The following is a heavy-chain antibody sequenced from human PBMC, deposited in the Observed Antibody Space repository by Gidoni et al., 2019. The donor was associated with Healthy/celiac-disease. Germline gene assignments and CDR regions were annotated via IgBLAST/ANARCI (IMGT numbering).Heavy chain of an antibody. CDR3: ARGRDRTILVHYYFDY. CDR1: GFTCRTYG. Sequence: QVQLLVAGGGVAQPARARGLCIAASGFTCRTYGMHWVRQAPGQGLEWVAVIWYGGSNKYYADSVKGRFTISRDNSKNTLYLQMNSLRAEDTAVYYCARGRDRTILVHYYFDYWGQGTLVTVSS. J-gene: IGHJ4*02. CDR2: IWYGGSNK. V-gene: IGHV3-33*01. D-gene: IGHD3-3*01.